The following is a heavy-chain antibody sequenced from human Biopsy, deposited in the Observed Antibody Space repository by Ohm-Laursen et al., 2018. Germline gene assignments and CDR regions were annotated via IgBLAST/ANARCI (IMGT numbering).Heavy chain of an antibody. V-gene: IGHV1-2*02. J-gene: IGHJ5*02. Sequence: SVKDSCKSSGYTFTGYHVHWVRQAPGQGLEWMGWINAKTGDTNYAQKFQGRVTMTRDTSISTAYVDLSSLRSDDTAVYYCTRGGYYYDSLAYYYWFDPWGQGTLVTVSS. CDR3: TRGGYYYDSLAYYYWFDP. CDR1: GYTFTGYH. CDR2: INAKTGDT. D-gene: IGHD3-22*01.